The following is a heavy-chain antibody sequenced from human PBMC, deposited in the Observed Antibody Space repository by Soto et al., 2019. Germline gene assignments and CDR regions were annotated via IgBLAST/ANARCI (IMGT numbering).Heavy chain of an antibody. CDR1: GGSISSGGYY. J-gene: IGHJ4*02. CDR2: IYYSGST. Sequence: SETLSLTCTVSGGSISSGGYYWSWIRQHPGKGLEWIGYIYYSGSTYYNPSLKSRVTISVDTSKNQFSLKLSSVTAADTAVYYCAREASDYPYYFDYWGQGTLVTVSS. CDR3: AREASDYPYYFDY. D-gene: IGHD4-17*01. V-gene: IGHV4-31*03.